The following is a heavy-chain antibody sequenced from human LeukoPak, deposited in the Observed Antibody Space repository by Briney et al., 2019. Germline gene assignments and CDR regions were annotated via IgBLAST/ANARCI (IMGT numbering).Heavy chain of an antibody. CDR1: GFTVSNNY. J-gene: IGHJ3*02. CDR2: IYSGGST. V-gene: IGHV3-66*01. Sequence: GGSLRLSCAVSGFTVSNNYMSWVRQAPGKGLEWVSVIYSGGSTYYADSVKGRFTISRDNSKNTLYLQMNSLRAEDTAVYYCARGTGHYGSGSYPDAFDIWGQGTMVTVSS. CDR3: ARGTGHYGSGSYPDAFDI. D-gene: IGHD3-10*01.